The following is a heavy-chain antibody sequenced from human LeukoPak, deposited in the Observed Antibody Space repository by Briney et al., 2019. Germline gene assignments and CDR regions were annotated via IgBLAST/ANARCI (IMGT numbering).Heavy chain of an antibody. Sequence: SETLSLTCTVSGGSISSSSYYWGWIRQPPGKGLEWIGSIYYSGSTYYNPSLKSRVIISVDTSKNQFSLKLSSVTAADTAVYYCARDRSSCSGGSCTEVLDYWGQGTLVTVSS. CDR3: ARDRSSCSGGSCTEVLDY. D-gene: IGHD2-15*01. CDR1: GGSISSSSYY. CDR2: IYYSGST. V-gene: IGHV4-39*07. J-gene: IGHJ4*02.